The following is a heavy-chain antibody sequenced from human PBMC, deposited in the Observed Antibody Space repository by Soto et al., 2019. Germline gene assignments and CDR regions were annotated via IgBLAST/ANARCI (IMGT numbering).Heavy chain of an antibody. CDR2: ISSGGNII. J-gene: IGHJ4*02. CDR1: GFTFSSYS. Sequence: GGSLRLSCAASGFTFSSYSMNWVRQAPGKGLEWVSYISSGGNIIYYADSVKGRFTISRDNAKNSLYLQMNSLRDEDTAVYYCVRVGGGSIQFDYWGQGTLVTVSS. D-gene: IGHD2-15*01. V-gene: IGHV3-48*02. CDR3: VRVGGGSIQFDY.